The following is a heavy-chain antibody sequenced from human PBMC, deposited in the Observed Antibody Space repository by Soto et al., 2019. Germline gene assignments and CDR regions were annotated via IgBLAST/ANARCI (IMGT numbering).Heavy chain of an antibody. V-gene: IGHV3-30-3*01. CDR1: GFNFSSYA. CDR3: ARVVVGHIAARPEYYFDY. J-gene: IGHJ4*02. CDR2: ISYDGSNK. Sequence: GGSLRLSCAASGFNFSSYAMHWVRQAPGKGLEWVAVISYDGSNKYYADSVKGRFTISRDNSKNTLYLQMNSLRAEDTAVYYCARVVVGHIAARPEYYFDYWGQGTLVTVSS. D-gene: IGHD6-6*01.